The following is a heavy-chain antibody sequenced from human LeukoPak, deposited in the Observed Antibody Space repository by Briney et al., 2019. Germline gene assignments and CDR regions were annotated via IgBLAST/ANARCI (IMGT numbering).Heavy chain of an antibody. CDR1: GFPFSSYA. D-gene: IGHD3-10*01. J-gene: IGHJ4*02. CDR3: ATEGFLKDFDF. V-gene: IGHV3-23*01. Sequence: GGSLRLSCAASGFPFSSYAMRWVRQAPGKGLEWGSSIIYSGDAYYADSVKGRFTISRDNSQNILSLQMDSLRAEDTAIYYCATEGFLKDFDFWGQGSLVTVSS. CDR2: IIYSGDA.